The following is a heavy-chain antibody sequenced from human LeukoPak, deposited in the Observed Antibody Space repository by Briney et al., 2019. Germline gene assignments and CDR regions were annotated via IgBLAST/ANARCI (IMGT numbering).Heavy chain of an antibody. CDR3: ARTQGRGWWSHSGGAFDI. Sequence: SVKVSCKASGGTFSSHAISWVRQAPGQGLEWMGGIIPIFGTANYAQKFQGRVTITADESTSTAYMELSSLRSEDTAVYYCARTQGRGWWSHSGGAFDIWGQGTMVTVSS. J-gene: IGHJ3*02. CDR2: IIPIFGTA. V-gene: IGHV1-69*13. D-gene: IGHD2-15*01. CDR1: GGTFSSHA.